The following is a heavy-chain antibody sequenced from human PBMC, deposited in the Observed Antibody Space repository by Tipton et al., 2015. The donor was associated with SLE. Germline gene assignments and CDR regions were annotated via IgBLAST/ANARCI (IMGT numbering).Heavy chain of an antibody. V-gene: IGHV3-15*01. CDR2: IKSKTDGGTT. Sequence: SLRLSCAASGFTFSSYGMHWVRQAPGKGLEWVGRIKSKTDGGTTDYAAPVKGRFTISRDDSKNTLYLQMNSLKTEDTAVYYCTTEGGYSYSPDALDIWGQGTMVTVSS. D-gene: IGHD5-18*01. CDR1: GFTFSSYG. CDR3: TTEGGYSYSPDALDI. J-gene: IGHJ3*02.